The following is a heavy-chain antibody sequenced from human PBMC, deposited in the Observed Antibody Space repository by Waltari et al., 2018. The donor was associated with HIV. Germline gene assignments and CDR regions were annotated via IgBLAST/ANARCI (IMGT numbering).Heavy chain of an antibody. CDR2: IYPGNSDT. V-gene: IGHV5-51*01. CDR1: GDSFSTSW. J-gene: IGHJ4*02. D-gene: IGHD3-16*01. Sequence: EVHLVQSGAEVKKPGETLKISCKASGDSFSTSWIGWVRQMPGKGLEYMGIIYPGNSDTKDSPTFQGQVTLSVDTSIATAYLQWGSLRTSDSAMYYCASASIFMMSSGGFASWGQGTLVTVSS. CDR3: ASASIFMMSSGGFAS.